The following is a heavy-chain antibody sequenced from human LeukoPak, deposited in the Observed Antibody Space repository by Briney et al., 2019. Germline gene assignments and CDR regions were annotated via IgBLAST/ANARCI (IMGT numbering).Heavy chain of an antibody. Sequence: GGSLRLSCAASGFTFSSYSMNWVRQAPGKGLEWVSSISSSSSYIYYADSVKGRFTISRDNAKNSLYLQMNSLRAEDTAVYYCARGSDIVLMVYAEYYFDYWGQGTLVTVSS. D-gene: IGHD2-8*01. V-gene: IGHV3-21*01. CDR2: ISSSSSYI. CDR1: GFTFSSYS. CDR3: ARGSDIVLMVYAEYYFDY. J-gene: IGHJ4*02.